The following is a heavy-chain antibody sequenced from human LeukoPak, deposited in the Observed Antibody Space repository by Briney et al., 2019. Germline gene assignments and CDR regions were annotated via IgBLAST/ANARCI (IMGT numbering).Heavy chain of an antibody. CDR2: ISSSGSTI. CDR1: GFTFSDYY. V-gene: IGHV3-11*01. D-gene: IGHD6-19*01. J-gene: IGHJ6*02. CDR3: AKDKVAVAVYYYYGMDV. Sequence: GSLRLSCAASGFTFSDYYMSWIRQAPGKGLEWVSYISSSGSTIYYADSVKGRFTISRDNAKNSLYLQMNSLRAEDTAVYYCAKDKVAVAVYYYYGMDVWGQGTTVTVSS.